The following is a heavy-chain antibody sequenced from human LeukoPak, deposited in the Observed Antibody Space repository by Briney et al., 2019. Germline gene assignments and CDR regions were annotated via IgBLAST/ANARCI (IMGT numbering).Heavy chain of an antibody. CDR3: ARGPPVVVVVAATPRYDY. CDR1: GGSISSSSYY. D-gene: IGHD2-15*01. Sequence: KSSETLSLTCTVSGGSISSSSYYWGWIRQPPGKGLEWIGSIYYSGSTYYNPSLKSRVTISVDTSKNQFSLKLSSVTAADTAVYYCARGPPVVVVVAATPRYDYWGQGTLVTVSS. V-gene: IGHV4-39*01. J-gene: IGHJ4*02. CDR2: IYYSGST.